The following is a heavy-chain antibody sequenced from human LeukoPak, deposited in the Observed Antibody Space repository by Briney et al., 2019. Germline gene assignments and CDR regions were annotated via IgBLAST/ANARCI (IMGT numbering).Heavy chain of an antibody. V-gene: IGHV3-7*01. CDR3: ARDQNYYDSSGYYYPEYFQH. D-gene: IGHD3-22*01. CDR2: IKQDGSEK. J-gene: IGHJ1*01. CDR1: GFTFSSYW. Sequence: GGSLRLSCAASGFTFSSYWMSWVRQAPGKGLEWVANIKQDGSEKYYADSVKGRFTISRDNAKNSLYLQMNSLRAEDTAVYYCARDQNYYDSSGYYYPEYFQHWGQGTLVTVSS.